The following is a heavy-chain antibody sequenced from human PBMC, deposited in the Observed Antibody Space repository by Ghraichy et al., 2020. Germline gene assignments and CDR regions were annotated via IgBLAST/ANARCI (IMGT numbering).Heavy chain of an antibody. V-gene: IGHV3-7*03. J-gene: IGHJ4*02. CDR2: IKQYGREK. D-gene: IGHD5-18*01. Sequence: GGSLRLSCAASGFSFSTYWMTWVRQAPGKGLEWVANIKQYGREKYYVDSVKGRFTISRDNAKTSLYLQMNSLGAEDTAVYYCASWYTASSYYFDYWGQGTLVTVSS. CDR3: ASWYTASSYYFDY. CDR1: GFSFSTYW.